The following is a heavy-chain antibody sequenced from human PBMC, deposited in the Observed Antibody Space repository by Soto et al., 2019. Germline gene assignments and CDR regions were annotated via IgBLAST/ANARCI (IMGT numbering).Heavy chain of an antibody. CDR3: VRAGYGGNSGVDN. CDR2: INHSGST. V-gene: IGHV4-34*01. J-gene: IGHJ4*02. D-gene: IGHD4-17*01. CDR1: GGSLSGYY. Sequence: QVQLQQWGAGLLKPSETLSLTCAVYGGSLSGYYWSWIRQPAGQGLEWIGEINHSGSTNYNPALKSRVTIAVDTSKNQFSLKLSSVTAADTAVYYCVRAGYGGNSGVDNWGQGTLVTVSS.